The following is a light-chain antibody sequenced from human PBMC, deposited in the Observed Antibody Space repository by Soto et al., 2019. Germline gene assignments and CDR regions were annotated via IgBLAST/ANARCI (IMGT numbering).Light chain of an antibody. Sequence: DIQMTQSPSSLSAYVGDRVTITCRASQSISNRLNWYQQQPGRAPKLLVYTTSNLQSGVPSRFSGSGSGTDFTLTINSLQPEDFAVYYCQQYSSSPSFGQGTRLEIK. CDR2: TTS. CDR1: QSISNR. CDR3: QQYSSSPS. V-gene: IGKV1-39*01. J-gene: IGKJ5*01.